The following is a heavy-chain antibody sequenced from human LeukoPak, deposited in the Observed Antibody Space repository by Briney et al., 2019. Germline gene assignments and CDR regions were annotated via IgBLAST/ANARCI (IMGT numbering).Heavy chain of an antibody. CDR1: EFIFSDYW. CDR2: IKQGGREE. D-gene: IGHD1-14*01. V-gene: IGHV3-7*03. Sequence: GGSLRLSCVASEFIFSDYWMSWVRQAPGEGLEWVANIKQGGREEKYLGSVKGRFAISRDDAKSTLYLQMDSLSGDDTAVYYCARDTGGWFDSWGRGTLVTVSS. CDR3: ARDTGGWFDS. J-gene: IGHJ5*01.